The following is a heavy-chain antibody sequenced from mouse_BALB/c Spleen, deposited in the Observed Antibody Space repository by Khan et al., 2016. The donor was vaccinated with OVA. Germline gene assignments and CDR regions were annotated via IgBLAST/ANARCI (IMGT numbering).Heavy chain of an antibody. CDR3: ANRYFAY. J-gene: IGHJ3*01. Sequence: VQLVESGAELVKPGASVKLSCTASGFNIKDTYMHWVKQRPEQGLEWIGRIDPANGNTKYDPKFQGKATITADTSSNTAYLQLSSLTSEDTAVYYCANRYFAYWGQGTLVTVSA. D-gene: IGHD2-14*01. CDR2: IDPANGNT. V-gene: IGHV14-3*02. CDR1: GFNIKDTY.